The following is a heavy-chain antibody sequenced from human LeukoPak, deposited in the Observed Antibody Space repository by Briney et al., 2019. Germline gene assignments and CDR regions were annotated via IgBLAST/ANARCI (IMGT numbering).Heavy chain of an antibody. J-gene: IGHJ3*02. CDR2: IIHILGIA. CDR1: RGTFSNYA. Sequence: ASVKVSCKASRGTFSNYAINWVRQAPAQRLEWMGRIIHILGIANYAQKFQARVTITADKSTSTAYMELSSLRSEDTAVYYCARASQDYYGSGSYYRGGDAFDIWGQGTMVTVSS. V-gene: IGHV1-69*04. D-gene: IGHD3-10*01. CDR3: ARASQDYYGSGSYYRGGDAFDI.